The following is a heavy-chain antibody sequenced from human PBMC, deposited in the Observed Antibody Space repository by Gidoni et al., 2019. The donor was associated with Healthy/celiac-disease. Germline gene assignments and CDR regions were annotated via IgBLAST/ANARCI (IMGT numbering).Heavy chain of an antibody. D-gene: IGHD3-10*01. V-gene: IGHV3-64D*06. CDR3: VKENWFGEVEDAFDI. CDR1: GFPFSSYA. Sequence: EVQLVESGGGLVQPGGSLRLSCSASGFPFSSYAMHWVRQAPGKGLEYVSAISSNGGSTYYADSVKGRFTISRDNSKNTLYLQMSSLRAEDTAVYYCVKENWFGEVEDAFDIWGQGTMVTVSS. CDR2: ISSNGGST. J-gene: IGHJ3*02.